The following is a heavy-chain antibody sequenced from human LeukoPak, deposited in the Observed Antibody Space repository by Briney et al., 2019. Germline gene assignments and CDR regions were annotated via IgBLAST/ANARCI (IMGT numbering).Heavy chain of an antibody. CDR1: GYSISSGYY. Sequence: SETLSLTCTVSGYSISSGYYWGWVRQPPGKGLEWIANIYHSGSTYYNPSLKSRVTISVDMSKNQFSLKLSSVTAADTAVYYCAKNTISGGHYQYYMDVWGKGTTVTVSS. CDR2: IYHSGST. CDR3: AKNTISGGHYQYYMDV. D-gene: IGHD3-16*02. J-gene: IGHJ6*03. V-gene: IGHV4-38-2*02.